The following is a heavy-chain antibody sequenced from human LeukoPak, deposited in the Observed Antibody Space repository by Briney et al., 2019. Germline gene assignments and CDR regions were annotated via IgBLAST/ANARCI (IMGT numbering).Heavy chain of an antibody. CDR1: GVTSSDYI. D-gene: IGHD3-22*01. CDR3: ARGYDSSGYDPGALDD. Sequence: PGGSLRLSCAASGVTSSDYIMNWVRQAPGKGLEWVSSINVRGTHIYYADSVTGRFTISRDNTKNSLYLQIHSLRAEDTAVYYCARGYDSSGYDPGALDDRGQGNVVTVSS. V-gene: IGHV3-21*01. CDR2: INVRGTHI. J-gene: IGHJ4*02.